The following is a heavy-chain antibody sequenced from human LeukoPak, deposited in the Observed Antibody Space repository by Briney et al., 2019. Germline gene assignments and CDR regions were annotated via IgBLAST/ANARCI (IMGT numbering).Heavy chain of an antibody. Sequence: PGGSLRLSCVGSGFTFSNAWMSWVRQAPGKGLEWIGEINHSGSTNYNPSLKSRVTISADTSKNQFSLKLSSVTAADTAVYYCARGTVGYCSGGSCQGWFDPWGQGTLVTVSS. CDR3: ARGTVGYCSGGSCQGWFDP. V-gene: IGHV4-34*01. CDR1: GFTFSNAW. J-gene: IGHJ5*02. CDR2: INHSGST. D-gene: IGHD2-15*01.